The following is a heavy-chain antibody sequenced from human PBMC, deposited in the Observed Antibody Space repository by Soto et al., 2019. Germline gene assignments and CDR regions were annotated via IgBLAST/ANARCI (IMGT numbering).Heavy chain of an antibody. V-gene: IGHV4-39*01. J-gene: IGHJ5*02. CDR3: ASPKIAFYNWFDP. Sequence: SETLSLTCTVSGGSISDDTYYWGWIRQPPGKGLEWIGSIYYSGTSSYNPSLESRVTMSVDTSKKQLSLRLRSVTATDTAVYYCASPKIAFYNWFDPWGQGTLVTVSS. D-gene: IGHD3-3*02. CDR1: GGSISDDTYY. CDR2: IYYSGTS.